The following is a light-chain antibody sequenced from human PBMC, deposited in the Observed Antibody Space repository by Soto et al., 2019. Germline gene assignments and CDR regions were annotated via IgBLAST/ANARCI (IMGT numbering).Light chain of an antibody. J-gene: IGKJ1*01. CDR1: QSITNNY. CDR3: QQYGSSPWT. CDR2: LAS. Sequence: EIVLTQSPGTLSLSLGERATRSCRASQSITNNYLAWYQPKPGQAPRLLIYLASNRAAGIPDRFSGSGSGADFTLTINRLEPADFAVYHCQQYGSSPWTFGQGTKVDIK. V-gene: IGKV3-20*01.